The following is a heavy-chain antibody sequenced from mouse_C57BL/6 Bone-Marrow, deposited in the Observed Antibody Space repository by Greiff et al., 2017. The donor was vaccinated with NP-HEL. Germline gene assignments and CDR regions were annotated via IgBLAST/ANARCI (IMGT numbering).Heavy chain of an antibody. CDR2: SRNKANDYTT. Sequence: EVQLVESGGGLVQSGRSLRLSCATSGFTFSDFYMEWVRQAPGKGLEWIAASRNKANDYTTEYSASVKGRFIVSRDTSQSILYLQMNALRAEDTAIYYCARRSLYFDYWGQGTTLTVSS. V-gene: IGHV7-1*01. J-gene: IGHJ2*01. CDR1: GFTFSDFY. CDR3: ARRSLYFDY.